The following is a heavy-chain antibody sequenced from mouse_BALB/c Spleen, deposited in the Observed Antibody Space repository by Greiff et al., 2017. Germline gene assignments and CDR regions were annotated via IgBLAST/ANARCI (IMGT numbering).Heavy chain of an antibody. CDR3: TLYYDAWFAY. CDR1: GYSFTSYW. CDR2: IYPGNSDT. Sequence: EVQLQQSGTVLARPGASVKMSCKASGYSFTSYWMHWVKQRPGQGLEWIGAIYPGNSDTSYNQKFKGKAKLTAVTSASTAYMELSSLTNEDSAVYYCTLYYDAWFAYWGQGTLVTVSA. D-gene: IGHD2-4*01. V-gene: IGHV1-5*01. J-gene: IGHJ3*01.